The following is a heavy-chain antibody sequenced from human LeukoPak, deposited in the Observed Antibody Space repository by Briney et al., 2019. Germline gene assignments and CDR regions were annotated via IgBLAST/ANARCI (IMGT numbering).Heavy chain of an antibody. D-gene: IGHD3-22*01. Sequence: GGSFRLSCAASGFTFSSYAMSWVRQAPGKGLEWVSAISGSGGSTYYADSVKGRFTISRDNSKNTLYLQMNSLRAEDTAVYYCAKSGVVRYYYYYYMDVWGKGTTVTVSS. CDR3: AKSGVVRYYYYYYMDV. V-gene: IGHV3-23*01. J-gene: IGHJ6*03. CDR1: GFTFSSYA. CDR2: ISGSGGST.